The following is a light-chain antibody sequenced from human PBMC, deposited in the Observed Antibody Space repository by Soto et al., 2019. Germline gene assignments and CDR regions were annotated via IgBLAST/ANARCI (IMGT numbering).Light chain of an antibody. CDR1: QSVSRY. CDR3: QQRSNWTLT. J-gene: IGKJ4*01. Sequence: EIVLTQSPATLSVSPGERATLSWRASQSVSRYLAWYQQKPGQAPMLLIYDTSNRATGIPARFSGSGSGTDFTLTISSLEHEDFAVYDGQQRSNWTLTFGGGTKVDI. CDR2: DTS. V-gene: IGKV3-11*01.